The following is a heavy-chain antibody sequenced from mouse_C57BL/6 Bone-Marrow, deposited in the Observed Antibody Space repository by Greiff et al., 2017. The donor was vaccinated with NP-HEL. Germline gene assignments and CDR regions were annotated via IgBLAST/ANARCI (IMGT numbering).Heavy chain of an antibody. CDR2: IYPGNSDT. V-gene: IGHV1-5*01. CDR3: TKGRILLLLDY. Sequence: VQLQQSGTVLARPGASVKMSCKTSGYTSTSYWMHWVKQRPGQGLEWIGAIYPGNSDTSYNQKFKGKAKLTAVTSASTAYMELSSLTNEDSAVYYCTKGRILLLLDYWGQGTTLTVSS. J-gene: IGHJ2*01. D-gene: IGHD1-1*01. CDR1: GYTSTSYW.